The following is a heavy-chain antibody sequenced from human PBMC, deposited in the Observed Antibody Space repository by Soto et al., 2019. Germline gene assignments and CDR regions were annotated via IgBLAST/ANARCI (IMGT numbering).Heavy chain of an antibody. Sequence: QVQVVQSGAEVKKPGSSVKVSCKASGGHFSSYVISWARQAPGQGLEWMGGIVPMVGTANYAQKFQGRLTITADESADTGYLELRDLGFDDTAVYYCRTSSRKHCRGDICYETWLEPWGQGTLVTVA. CDR3: RTSSRKHCRGDICYETWLEP. D-gene: IGHD2-21*02. J-gene: IGHJ5*02. V-gene: IGHV1-69*01. CDR2: IVPMVGTA. CDR1: GGHFSSYV.